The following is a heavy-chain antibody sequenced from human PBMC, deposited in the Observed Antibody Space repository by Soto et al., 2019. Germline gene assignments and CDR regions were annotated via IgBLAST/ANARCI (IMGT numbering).Heavy chain of an antibody. CDR3: AKEYYYDSSGSYPG. Sequence: GGSLRLSCAASGFTFSGYAMSWVRQAPGKGLEWVSAISGSGGSTYYADSVKGRFTISRDNSKNTLYLQMNSLRAEDTAVYYCAKEYYYDSSGSYPGWGQGTLVTSPQ. CDR2: ISGSGGST. V-gene: IGHV3-23*01. CDR1: GFTFSGYA. J-gene: IGHJ4*02. D-gene: IGHD3-22*01.